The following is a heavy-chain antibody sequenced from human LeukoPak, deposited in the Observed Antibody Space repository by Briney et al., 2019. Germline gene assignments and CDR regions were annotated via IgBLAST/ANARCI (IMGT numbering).Heavy chain of an antibody. D-gene: IGHD6-13*01. CDR2: IIPIPGIA. J-gene: IGHJ5*02. CDR3: VWAAAGKGWFDP. V-gene: IGHV1-69*04. CDR1: GGTCSSYA. Sequence: SVKVSCKAAGGTCSSYAISWVRQAPGQGLEWMGRIIPIPGIANYAQKFQGRVTITADKSTSTAYMELSSLRSEDTAVYYCVWAAAGKGWFDPWGQGTLVTVSS.